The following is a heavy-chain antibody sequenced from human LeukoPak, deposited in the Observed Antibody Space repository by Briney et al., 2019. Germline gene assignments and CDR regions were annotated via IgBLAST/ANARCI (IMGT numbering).Heavy chain of an antibody. Sequence: GGSLRLSCLTSGFTLSTNAMSWVRQALGKGLEGVSYISGDSRVIKYADSVKGRFTISRDNAQNSLYLQMNSLRVEDTAVYYCARDYDHSFDYWGQGILVTVSS. CDR2: ISGDSRVI. J-gene: IGHJ4*02. V-gene: IGHV3-48*01. CDR3: ARDYDHSFDY. CDR1: GFTLSTNA. D-gene: IGHD4-11*01.